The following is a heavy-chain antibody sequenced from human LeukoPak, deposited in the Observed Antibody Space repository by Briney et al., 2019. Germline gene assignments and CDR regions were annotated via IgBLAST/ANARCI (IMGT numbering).Heavy chain of an antibody. CDR1: GFTFRAYW. J-gene: IGHJ4*02. CDR3: AGLRYTYGKNFDY. Sequence: HPGGSLRLSCAASGFTFRAYWMSWVRQAPGKGLEWVANINQDGSEKDYVDSVKGRFTISRDNARNSLHLQMNTLRAEDTAVYFCAGLRYTYGKNFDYWGQGALVTVSS. CDR2: INQDGSEK. D-gene: IGHD5-18*01. V-gene: IGHV3-7*01.